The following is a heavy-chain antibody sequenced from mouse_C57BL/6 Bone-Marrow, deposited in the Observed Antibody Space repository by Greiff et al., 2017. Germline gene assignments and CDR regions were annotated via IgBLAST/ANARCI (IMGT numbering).Heavy chain of an antibody. CDR1: GYAFSSYW. J-gene: IGHJ2*01. CDR3: ARLYDYSNCDY. D-gene: IGHD2-4*01. V-gene: IGHV1-80*01. CDR2: IYPGDGDT. Sequence: QVQLQQSGAELVKPGASVKISCKASGYAFSSYWMNWVKQRPGKGLEWIGQIYPGDGDTNYNGKFKGKATLTADKSSSTAYMQLSSLTSEDSAVYFFARLYDYSNCDYWGQGTTLTVSS.